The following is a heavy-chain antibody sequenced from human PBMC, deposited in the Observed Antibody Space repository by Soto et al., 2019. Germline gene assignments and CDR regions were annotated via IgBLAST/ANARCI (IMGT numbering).Heavy chain of an antibody. CDR1: GFIFNNYG. CDR3: ARDGHGDYHDVDV. D-gene: IGHD4-17*01. J-gene: IGHJ6*02. V-gene: IGHV3-33*01. Sequence: QVQLVESGGGVVQPGRSLRLSCTASGFIFNNYGMHWVRQAPGKGLEWVAVIWYDGSNKYYADSVKGRFTISRDNPKNPLYLQMNSLRGEDTAVYYCARDGHGDYHDVDVWGQGTTVTVSS. CDR2: IWYDGSNK.